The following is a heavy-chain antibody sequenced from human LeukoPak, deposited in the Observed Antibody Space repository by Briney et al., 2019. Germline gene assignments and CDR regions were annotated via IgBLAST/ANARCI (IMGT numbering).Heavy chain of an antibody. CDR1: GFTFRSSG. J-gene: IGHJ3*02. CDR3: AKDSFGAAFDI. V-gene: IGHV3-30*18. D-gene: IGHD3-10*01. CDR2: ISYDGSNK. Sequence: PGRSLRLPCAASGFTFRSSGMHGVHQAPGKGLEGVAVISYDGSNKYYADSVKGRFTISRDNSKNTLYLQMNSLRAEDTAVYYCAKDSFGAAFDIWGQGTMVTVSS.